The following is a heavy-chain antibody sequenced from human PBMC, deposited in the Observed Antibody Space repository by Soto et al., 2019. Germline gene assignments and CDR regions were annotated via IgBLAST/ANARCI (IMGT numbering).Heavy chain of an antibody. CDR1: ECTFSSYS. V-gene: IGHV1-69*01. D-gene: IGHD2-2*02. CDR3: ARDYLPIVVVPAAIYYYGMDV. Sequence: WVKVPCKASECTFSSYSISSVRQAPGQGLEWMGGIIPIFGTANYAQKFQGRFTITADESTSTAYMELISLRSEDTAVYYCARDYLPIVVVPAAIYYYGMDVWGQGTTDTVSS. J-gene: IGHJ6*02. CDR2: IIPIFGTA.